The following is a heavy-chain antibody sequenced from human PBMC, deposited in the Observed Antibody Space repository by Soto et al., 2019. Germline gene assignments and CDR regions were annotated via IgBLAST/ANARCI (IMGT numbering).Heavy chain of an antibody. D-gene: IGHD3-10*01. CDR3: ARHGSGSYFDY. CDR2: INSDGRST. J-gene: IGHJ4*02. CDR1: GFPFSNYW. V-gene: IGHV3-74*01. Sequence: EVQLVESGGGLVQPGGSLRLSCAAPGFPFSNYWIHWVRQAPGKGLVWVSRINSDGRSTTYADSVKGRFTISRDNAKDTLYLQMNSLRAEDTAVYYCARHGSGSYFDYWGQGTLVTVYS.